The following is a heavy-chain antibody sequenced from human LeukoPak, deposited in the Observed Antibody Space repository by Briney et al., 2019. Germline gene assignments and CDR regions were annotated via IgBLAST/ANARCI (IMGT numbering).Heavy chain of an antibody. V-gene: IGHV7-4-1*02. J-gene: IGHJ5*02. D-gene: IGHD6-19*01. CDR1: GYTFTSYA. CDR3: AREPMSVFHSSGWYNWFDP. Sequence: ASVKVSCKASGYTFTSYAMNWVRQAPGQGLEWMGWINTNTGNPTYAQGFTGRFVFSLDTSVSTAYLQISSLKAEDTAVYYCAREPMSVFHSSGWYNWFDPWGQGTLVTVSS. CDR2: INTNTGNP.